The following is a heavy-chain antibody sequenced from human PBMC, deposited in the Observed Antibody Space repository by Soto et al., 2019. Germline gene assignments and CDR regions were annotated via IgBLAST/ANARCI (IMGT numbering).Heavy chain of an antibody. CDR2: INPNSGGT. Sequence: EASVKVSCKASGYTFTGYYMHWVRQAPGQGLEWMGWINPNSGGTNYAQKFQGWVTMTRDTSISTAYMELSRLRSDDTAVYYCARDRTYSSGWHLFDYWGQGTLVTVS. J-gene: IGHJ4*02. V-gene: IGHV1-2*04. CDR1: GYTFTGYY. CDR3: ARDRTYSSGWHLFDY. D-gene: IGHD6-19*01.